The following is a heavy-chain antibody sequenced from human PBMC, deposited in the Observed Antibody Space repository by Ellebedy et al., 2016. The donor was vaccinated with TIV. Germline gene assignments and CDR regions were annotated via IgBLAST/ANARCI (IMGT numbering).Heavy chain of an antibody. CDR2: IYVSGGT. J-gene: IGHJ4*02. Sequence: SETLSLTXTVSGGSMSSFYWNWIRQPAGKGLEWIGRIYVSGGTNYNPSLKSRVTMSVDTSKNQFSLKLSSVTAADTAVYYCAGTPYYGSGTYYAFDYWGQGTPVTVSS. CDR3: AGTPYYGSGTYYAFDY. CDR1: GGSMSSFY. V-gene: IGHV4-4*07. D-gene: IGHD3-10*01.